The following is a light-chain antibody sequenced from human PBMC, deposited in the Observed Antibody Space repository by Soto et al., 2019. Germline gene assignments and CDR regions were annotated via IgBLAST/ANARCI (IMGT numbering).Light chain of an antibody. CDR3: MQALQTPWT. J-gene: IGKJ1*01. CDR2: LGY. CDR1: QSLLHSNGYNY. Sequence: DFVMTQSPLSLPVTPGEPASISCRSSQSLLHSNGYNYLDWYLQKPGQSPQLLIYLGYNRASGVTDRFSGSGSGTDFKLKISRVEAEDVGVYYCMQALQTPWTFGQGTKVEIK. V-gene: IGKV2-28*01.